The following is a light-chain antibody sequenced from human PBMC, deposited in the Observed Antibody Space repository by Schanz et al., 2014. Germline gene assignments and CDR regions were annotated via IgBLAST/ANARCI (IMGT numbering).Light chain of an antibody. CDR2: DVS. CDR3: SSYGGPGV. V-gene: IGLV2-8*01. CDR1: SSDVGGYNY. J-gene: IGLJ3*02. Sequence: SALTQPASVSGSPGQSITISCTGTSSDVGGYNYVSWYQQHPGKAPKLMIYDVSKRPSGVPDRFFGSKSGNTASLTVSGLQAEDEADYYCSSYGGPGVFGGGTKLTVL.